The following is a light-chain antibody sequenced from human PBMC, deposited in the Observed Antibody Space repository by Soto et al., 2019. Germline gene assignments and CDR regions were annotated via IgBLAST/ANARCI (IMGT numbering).Light chain of an antibody. J-gene: IGKJ1*01. CDR1: QSVSGN. CDR3: QQYNNWPPA. Sequence: EIVMTQSPATLSVSPGKRATLSCRASQSVSGNLAWYQQKPGQAPRLLIYGASTRATGIPARFSGSGSGTEFTITISSLQSEDFAVYYCQQYNNWPPAFGQGTKVEIK. V-gene: IGKV3-15*01. CDR2: GAS.